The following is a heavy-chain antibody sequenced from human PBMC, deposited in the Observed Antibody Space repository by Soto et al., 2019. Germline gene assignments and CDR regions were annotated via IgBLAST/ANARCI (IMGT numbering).Heavy chain of an antibody. V-gene: IGHV4-59*08. CDR2: IFSSGST. CDR3: ARQRRDFDY. CDR1: GGSISNYY. J-gene: IGHJ4*02. Sequence: QVQLQESGPGLVKPSETLSLTCTVSGGSISNYYWSWIRQPPGKGLQWIGYIFSSGSTNYNPSLQRRVTISVNTSKNQFSLNLNSVTAADTAVYYCARQRRDFDYWGQGSLVTVSS.